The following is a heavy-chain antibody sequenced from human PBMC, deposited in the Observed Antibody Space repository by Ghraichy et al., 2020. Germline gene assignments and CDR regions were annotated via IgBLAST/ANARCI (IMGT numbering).Heavy chain of an antibody. D-gene: IGHD3-22*01. Sequence: GGSLRLSCAASGFTFSSYAMHWVRQAPGKGLEWVAVISYDGSNKYYADSVKGRFTISRDNSKNTLYLQMNSLRAEDTAVYYCARDGRSYYDSSGYYYYFDYWGQGTLVTVSS. CDR3: ARDGRSYYDSSGYYYYFDY. CDR1: GFTFSSYA. CDR2: ISYDGSNK. V-gene: IGHV3-30*04. J-gene: IGHJ4*02.